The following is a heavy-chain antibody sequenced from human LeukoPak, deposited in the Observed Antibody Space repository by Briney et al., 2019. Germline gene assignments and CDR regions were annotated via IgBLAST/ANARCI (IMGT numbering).Heavy chain of an antibody. Sequence: GGSLRLSCAASGFTFSSYWMSWVRQNPGKRLEWVSYISNSGDIILYADSVKGRFTISRDNSKNTLYLQMNSLRAEDTAVYYCAKEGFDSWGQGTLVTVSS. CDR3: AKEGFDS. CDR1: GFTFSSYW. CDR2: ISNSGDII. J-gene: IGHJ4*02. V-gene: IGHV3-48*01.